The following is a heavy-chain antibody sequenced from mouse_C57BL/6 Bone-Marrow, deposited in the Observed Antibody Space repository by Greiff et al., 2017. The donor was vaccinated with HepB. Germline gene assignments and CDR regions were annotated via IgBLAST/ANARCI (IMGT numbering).Heavy chain of an antibody. CDR1: GFTFSDYG. CDR2: ISSGSSTI. CDR3: ARRCGSSPWYFDV. D-gene: IGHD1-1*01. J-gene: IGHJ1*03. V-gene: IGHV5-17*01. Sequence: EVMLVESGGGLVKPGGSLKLSCAASGFTFSDYGMHWVRQAPEKGLEWVAYISSGSSTIYYADTVKGRFTISRDNAKNTLFLQMTSLRSEDTAMYYCARRCGSSPWYFDVWGTGTTVTVSS.